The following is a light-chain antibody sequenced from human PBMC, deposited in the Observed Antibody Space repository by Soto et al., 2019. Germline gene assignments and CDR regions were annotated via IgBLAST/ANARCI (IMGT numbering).Light chain of an antibody. V-gene: IGLV2-14*01. CDR2: EVT. Sequence: QSVLTQPASVSGSPGQSITIYCAGTRDDIGAYDYVSWYQQHPGNAPQLLVYEVTNRPSGVSDRFSGSKSGNTASLTISGRQAEDEADYYCNSYTNSSAVVFGGGTKLTVL. J-gene: IGLJ2*01. CDR3: NSYTNSSAVV. CDR1: RDDIGAYDY.